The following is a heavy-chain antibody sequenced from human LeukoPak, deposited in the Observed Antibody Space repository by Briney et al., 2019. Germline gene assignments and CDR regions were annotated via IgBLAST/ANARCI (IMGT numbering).Heavy chain of an antibody. D-gene: IGHD4-23*01. J-gene: IGHJ4*02. CDR3: ARAFYGDYSRAKFNS. Sequence: SQTLSLTCTVSGGSISSGDSYWSWIRQPPGKGLEWIAYSSYSEITYYNPSLTSRVTMSVDTSKNQFSLSLSSVTAADTAVYYCARAFYGDYSRAKFNSWGQGTLVTVSS. CDR1: GGSISSGDSY. V-gene: IGHV4-30-4*08. CDR2: SSYSEIT.